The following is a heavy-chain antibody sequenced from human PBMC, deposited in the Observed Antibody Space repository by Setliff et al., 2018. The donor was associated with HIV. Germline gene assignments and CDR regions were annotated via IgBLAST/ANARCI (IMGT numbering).Heavy chain of an antibody. V-gene: IGHV1-3*03. Sequence: ASVKVPCKTSGFIFTDYAVHWVRQAPGQGLEWMGWINAGNGDTRYSQKFQGSVTFTRDTSANTAYMELSSLMSEDMAVYYCARGVGSSWFENWGQGTLVTVSS. J-gene: IGHJ5*02. D-gene: IGHD6-13*01. CDR2: INAGNGDT. CDR1: GFIFTDYA. CDR3: ARGVGSSWFEN.